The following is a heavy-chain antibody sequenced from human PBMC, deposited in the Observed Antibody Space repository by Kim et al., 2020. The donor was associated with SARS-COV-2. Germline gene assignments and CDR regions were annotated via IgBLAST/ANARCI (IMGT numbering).Heavy chain of an antibody. Sequence: GGSLRLSCAASGFTFRGYGMHWVRQAPGKGLEWVALISSDGDRKYYGDSVKGRFTISRDNSKNTLYLQMDSLRVEDTAVYFCAKCRVTTSASSDHWGQGTLVTVSS. CDR1: GFTFRGYG. J-gene: IGHJ4*02. D-gene: IGHD1-1*01. CDR3: AKCRVTTSASSDH. CDR2: ISSDGDRK. V-gene: IGHV3-30*18.